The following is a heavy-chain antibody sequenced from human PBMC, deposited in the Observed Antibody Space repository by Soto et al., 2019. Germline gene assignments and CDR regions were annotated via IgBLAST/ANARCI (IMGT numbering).Heavy chain of an antibody. CDR3: ARENPLNNYFDY. CDR1: GFTFDDYG. V-gene: IGHV3-20*04. Sequence: GSLRLSCAASGFTFDDYGMSWVRQAPGKGLEWVSGINWNGGSTGYADSVKGRFTISRDNAKNSLYLQMNSLIAEDTALYYCARENPLNNYFDYWGQGTLVTVSS. J-gene: IGHJ4*02. CDR2: INWNGGST.